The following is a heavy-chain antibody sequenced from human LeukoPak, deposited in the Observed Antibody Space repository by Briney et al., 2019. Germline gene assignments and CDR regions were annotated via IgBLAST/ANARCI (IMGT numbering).Heavy chain of an antibody. CDR1: GFTFSTYG. Sequence: GGSLRLSCAASGFTFSTYGMHWVRQAPGKGLEWVAFIRYDGSNKYYVDSVKGRFTISRDNSKNTLYMQMNSLRAEDTAVYYCAKDIDYSGYDWGGIDYWGQGTLVTVSS. J-gene: IGHJ4*02. CDR2: IRYDGSNK. D-gene: IGHD5-12*01. CDR3: AKDIDYSGYDWGGIDY. V-gene: IGHV3-30*02.